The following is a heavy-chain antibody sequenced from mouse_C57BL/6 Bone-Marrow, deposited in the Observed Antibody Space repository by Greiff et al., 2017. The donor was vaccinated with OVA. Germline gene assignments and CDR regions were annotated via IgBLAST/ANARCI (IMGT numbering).Heavy chain of an antibody. CDR1: GYTFTSYG. Sequence: VQLVESGAELARPGASVKLSCKASGYTFTSYGISWVKQRTGQGLEWIGEIYPRSGNTYYNEQFKGKATLTADKSSSTAYMELHSLTSEDAAVYFCAPICYDDGWFADWGQGTLVTVSA. D-gene: IGHD2-4*01. J-gene: IGHJ3*01. CDR3: APICYDDGWFAD. V-gene: IGHV1-81*01. CDR2: IYPRSGNT.